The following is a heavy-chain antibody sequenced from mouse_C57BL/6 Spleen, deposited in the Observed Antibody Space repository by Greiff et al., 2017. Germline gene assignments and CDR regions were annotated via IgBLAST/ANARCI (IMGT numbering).Heavy chain of an antibody. D-gene: IGHD3-3*01. Sequence: DVQLVESGPGLVKPSQSLSLTCSVTGYSITSGYYWNWIRPFPENTLEWMGFISYDGSNNYTPPLKNRISITRDTSKNPFLLKLNSVTTEDTATYYCSGGLRPFAYWGQGTLVTVSA. CDR1: GYSITSGYY. J-gene: IGHJ3*01. CDR2: ISYDGSN. CDR3: SGGLRPFAY. V-gene: IGHV3-6*01.